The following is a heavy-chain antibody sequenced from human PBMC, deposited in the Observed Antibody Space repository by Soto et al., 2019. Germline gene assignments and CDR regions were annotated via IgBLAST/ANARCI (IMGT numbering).Heavy chain of an antibody. CDR2: INHSGMT. Sequence: SETGSLTFAVDGGCFDGYSRRLIRRSPGKGLEWIGYINHSGMTHYKPSLESRVSMSVDSSKNQFALKLTSVPDVDTAVYYCASENHTWAAISYRKLKPNRFSVLCGQG. CDR1: GGCFDGYS. V-gene: IGHV4-34*01. CDR3: ASENHTWAAISYRKLKPNRFSVL. J-gene: IGHJ1*01. D-gene: IGHD6-13*01.